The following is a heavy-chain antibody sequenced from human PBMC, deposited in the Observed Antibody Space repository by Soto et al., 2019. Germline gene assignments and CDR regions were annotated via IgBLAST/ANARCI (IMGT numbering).Heavy chain of an antibody. V-gene: IGHV1-18*01. CDR2: ISAYNRNT. Sequence: QVQLVQSGAEVKKPGASVKVSCKASGYPFSSIGISWVRQAPGQGLEWMGWISAYNRNTYYAQRLQGRVTMTTDTSTSTAYMELRSLRSDDTAVYFCAIDLDGSGNYYTDYWGQGTLVTVSS. J-gene: IGHJ4*02. CDR1: GYPFSSIG. CDR3: AIDLDGSGNYYTDY. D-gene: IGHD3-10*01.